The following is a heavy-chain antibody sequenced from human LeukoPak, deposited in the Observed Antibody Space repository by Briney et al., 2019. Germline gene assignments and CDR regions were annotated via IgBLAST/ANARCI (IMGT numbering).Heavy chain of an antibody. Sequence: SSETLSLTCAVYGGSFSGYYWSWIRQPPGKGLEWIGEIKQSGSTNYNPSLKSRATISVHTSKNQFSLKLSSVTAADTAVYYCARGSPSLWFGELLSSLDYWGQGTLVTVSS. D-gene: IGHD3-10*01. CDR3: ARGSPSLWFGELLSSLDY. CDR2: IKQSGST. J-gene: IGHJ4*02. V-gene: IGHV4-34*01. CDR1: GGSFSGYY.